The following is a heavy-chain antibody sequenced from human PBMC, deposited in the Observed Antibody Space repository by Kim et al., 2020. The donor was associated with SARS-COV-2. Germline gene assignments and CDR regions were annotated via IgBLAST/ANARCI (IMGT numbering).Heavy chain of an antibody. D-gene: IGHD3-10*01. CDR1: GFNFNTYS. CDR2: ISSSTTTM. J-gene: IGHJ6*02. V-gene: IGHV3-48*02. Sequence: GGSLRLSCAASGFNFNTYSMNWVRQAPGKGLEWVSYISSSTTTMYYADSVRGRFTISRDNATNSLFLQMNSLRDEDTAVYYCARCPLSMTMVRGMITTTLFYYYNVDAWGQGTKVTVSS. CDR3: ARCPLSMTMVRGMITTTLFYYYNVDA.